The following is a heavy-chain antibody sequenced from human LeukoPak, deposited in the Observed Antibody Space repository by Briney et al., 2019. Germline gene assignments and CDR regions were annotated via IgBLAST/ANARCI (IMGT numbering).Heavy chain of an antibody. J-gene: IGHJ4*02. Sequence: PGGSLRLSCAASGFTFSSYWMHWVRQAPGKGLVWVSRINTDGSSTSYADSVKGRFTISRDNSKNTLYLQMNSLRAEDTAVYYCARSNSGSYYGDYFDYWGQGTLVTVSS. CDR1: GFTFSSYW. CDR2: INTDGSST. V-gene: IGHV3-74*01. D-gene: IGHD1-26*01. CDR3: ARSNSGSYYGDYFDY.